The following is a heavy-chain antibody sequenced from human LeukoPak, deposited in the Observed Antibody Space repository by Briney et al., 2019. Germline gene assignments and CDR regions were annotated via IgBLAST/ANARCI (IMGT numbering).Heavy chain of an antibody. Sequence: GGSLRLSCAASGFTFSSYTMNWVRQAPGKGLEWVSCISSNSDYIFYADSLKGRVTISRDNAKNSLYLQMNSLRVEDTSVYYCARDHDSSSNFDYWGQGTLVTVSS. CDR1: GFTFSSYT. J-gene: IGHJ4*02. D-gene: IGHD6-6*01. CDR2: ISSNSDYI. CDR3: ARDHDSSSNFDY. V-gene: IGHV3-21*01.